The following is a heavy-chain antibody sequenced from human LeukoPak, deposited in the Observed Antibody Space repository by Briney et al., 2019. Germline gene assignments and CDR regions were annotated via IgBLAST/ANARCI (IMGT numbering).Heavy chain of an antibody. CDR3: ARRSYYDFWSGYSPFDY. J-gene: IGHJ4*02. D-gene: IGHD3-3*01. V-gene: IGHV1-18*01. CDR1: GYTFTSYG. Sequence: ASVKVSCKASGYTFTSYGISWVRQAPGQGLEWMGWISTYNGNTNYAQKLQGRVTMTTDTSTSTAYMELRSLRSDDTDVYYCARRSYYDFWSGYSPFDYWGQGTLVTVSS. CDR2: ISTYNGNT.